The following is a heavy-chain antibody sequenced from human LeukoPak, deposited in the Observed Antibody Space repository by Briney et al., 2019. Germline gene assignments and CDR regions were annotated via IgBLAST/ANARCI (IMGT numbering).Heavy chain of an antibody. D-gene: IGHD3-16*01. J-gene: IGHJ6*02. Sequence: GGSLRLSCAASGFTFSSYWMHWVRQAPGKGLVWVSRINSDGSSTSYADSVKGRFTISRDNAKNTLYLQMNSLRAEDTAVYYCAKDGEGGYYYYYGMDAWGQGTTVTVSS. V-gene: IGHV3-74*01. CDR3: AKDGEGGYYYYYGMDA. CDR2: INSDGSST. CDR1: GFTFSSYW.